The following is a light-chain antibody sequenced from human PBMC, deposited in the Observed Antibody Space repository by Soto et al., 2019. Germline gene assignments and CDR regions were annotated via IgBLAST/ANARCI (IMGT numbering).Light chain of an antibody. CDR2: DIT. V-gene: IGKV3-11*01. CDR1: QSVDNY. Sequence: EIVLTQSLATLSLSPGERATLSCRASQSVDNYLAWYQQKPGQIPRLLIFDITTRATGIPDRFSGSGSGTEFTLTISSLEPEDLGVYYCQQRKKWPPVTFGPGTRLEI. J-gene: IGKJ5*01. CDR3: QQRKKWPPVT.